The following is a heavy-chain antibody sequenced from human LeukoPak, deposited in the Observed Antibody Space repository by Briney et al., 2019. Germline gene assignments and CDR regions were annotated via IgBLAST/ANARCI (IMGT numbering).Heavy chain of an antibody. Sequence: PGRSLRLSCTASGFTFGDYAMTWVRQAPGKGLEWVGFIRSKTYGGTTEYAASVKGRFTISRDDSKSIAYLQMNTLRAEDTAVYYCAKDEDARPMYFQDWGQGTLVTVSS. CDR2: IRSKTYGGTT. V-gene: IGHV3-49*04. CDR1: GFTFGDYA. D-gene: IGHD3-10*02. J-gene: IGHJ1*01. CDR3: AKDEDARPMYFQD.